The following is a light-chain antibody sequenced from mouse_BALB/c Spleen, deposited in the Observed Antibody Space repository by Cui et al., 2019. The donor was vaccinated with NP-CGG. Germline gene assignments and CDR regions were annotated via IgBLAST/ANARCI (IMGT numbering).Light chain of an antibody. J-gene: IGLJ1*01. CDR2: GTN. CDR3: ALWYSNHWV. Sequence: QAVVTKESAITTSPGETVTLTCRSITGAVTTSNYANWVQEKPDHLFTGLIGGTNNRVPGVPARFSGSLVGDKAALTITGAQTEDEAIYFCALWYSNHWVFGGGTKLTVL. CDR1: TGAVTTSNY. V-gene: IGLV1*01.